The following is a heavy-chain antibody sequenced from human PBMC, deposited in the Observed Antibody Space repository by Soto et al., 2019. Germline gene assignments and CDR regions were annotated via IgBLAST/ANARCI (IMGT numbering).Heavy chain of an antibody. Sequence: ASVKVSCKASGYTFTGYYMHWVRQAPGQGLEWMGWINPNSGGTNYAQKFQGWVTMTRDTSISTAYMELSRLRSDDTAVYYCARAGRFGELLSYYYGMDVWGQGTTVTVSS. V-gene: IGHV1-2*04. J-gene: IGHJ6*02. D-gene: IGHD3-10*01. CDR2: INPNSGGT. CDR3: ARAGRFGELLSYYYGMDV. CDR1: GYTFTGYY.